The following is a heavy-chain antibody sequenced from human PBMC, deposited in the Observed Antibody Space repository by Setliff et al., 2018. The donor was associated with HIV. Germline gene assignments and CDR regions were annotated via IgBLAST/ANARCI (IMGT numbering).Heavy chain of an antibody. J-gene: IGHJ6*02. D-gene: IGHD3-3*01. V-gene: IGHV3-30*04. Sequence: PGGSLRLSCAASGFTFSSYAMHWVRQAPGKGLEWVAVISYDGSNKYYADSVKGRFTISRDNSKNTLYLQMNSLRAEDTAVYYCARVGGRFLEWLLSDYYYYYGMDVWGQGTTVTVSS. CDR1: GFTFSSYA. CDR3: ARVGGRFLEWLLSDYYYYYGMDV. CDR2: ISYDGSNK.